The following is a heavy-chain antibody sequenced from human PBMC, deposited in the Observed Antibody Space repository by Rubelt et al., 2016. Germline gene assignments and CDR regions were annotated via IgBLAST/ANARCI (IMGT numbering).Heavy chain of an antibody. CDR2: ISYDGSKT. V-gene: IGHV3-30*04. CDR1: GFTISSDA. Sequence: GGLVQPGGSLRLSCAASGFTISSDALHWVRQAPGKGLEWVALISYDGSKTYYADFVRGRFTISRDNSENTLYLHVNSLRAEDSAVYYCARDVRNRGWFDPWGQGTLVTVSS. J-gene: IGHJ5*02. D-gene: IGHD7-27*01. CDR3: ARDVRNRGWFDP.